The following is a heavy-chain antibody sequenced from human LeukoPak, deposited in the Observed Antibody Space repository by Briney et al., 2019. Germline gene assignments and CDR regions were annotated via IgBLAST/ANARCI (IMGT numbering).Heavy chain of an antibody. V-gene: IGHV1-58*01. Sequence: SEKVSCKASGFTFTSSAVQWVRQARGQRLEWIGWIVVGSGNTNYAQKFQERVTITRDMSTSTAYMELGSLRSEDTAVYYCAADLGQYYYDSSGYSAWGQGTLVTVSS. D-gene: IGHD3-22*01. CDR2: IVVGSGNT. CDR1: GFTFTSSA. CDR3: AADLGQYYYDSSGYSA. J-gene: IGHJ5*02.